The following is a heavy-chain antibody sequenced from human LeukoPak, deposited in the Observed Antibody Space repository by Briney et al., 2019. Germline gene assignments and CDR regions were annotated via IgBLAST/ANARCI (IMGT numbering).Heavy chain of an antibody. CDR2: IIPIFGTA. D-gene: IGHD3-3*01. CDR1: GGTFSSYV. V-gene: IGHV1-69*13. Sequence: ASVKVSCKASGGTFSSYVISWVRQAPGQGLEWMGGIIPIFGTANYAQKFQGRVTITADESTSTAYMELSSLRSEDTAVYYCARDQHAITIFGVVSNWFDPWGQGTLVTVSS. CDR3: ARDQHAITIFGVVSNWFDP. J-gene: IGHJ5*02.